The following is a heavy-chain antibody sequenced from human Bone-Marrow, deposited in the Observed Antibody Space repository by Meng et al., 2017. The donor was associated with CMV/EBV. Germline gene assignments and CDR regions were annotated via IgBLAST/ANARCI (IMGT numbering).Heavy chain of an antibody. CDR3: ARGRYSSSSGRFDP. V-gene: IGHV3-30-3*01. D-gene: IGHD6-13*01. Sequence: GESLKISCAASGFTFSSYAMHWVRQAPGKGLEWVAVISYDGSNKYYADSVKGRFTISRDNSKNTLYLQMSSLRAEDKAVYYCARGRYSSSSGRFDPWGQGTLVTVSS. J-gene: IGHJ5*02. CDR2: ISYDGSNK. CDR1: GFTFSSYA.